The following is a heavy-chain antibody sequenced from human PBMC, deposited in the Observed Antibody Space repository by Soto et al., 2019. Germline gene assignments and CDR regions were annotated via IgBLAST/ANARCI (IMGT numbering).Heavy chain of an antibody. V-gene: IGHV4-30-2*01. CDR3: ARGRGIVATINRSLLFDY. Sequence: TLSLTCAVSGGSISSGGYSWSWIRQPPGKGLEWIGYIYHSGSTYYNPSLKSRVTISVDTSKNQFSLKLSSVTAADTAVYYCARGRGIVATINRSLLFDYWGQGTLVTVSS. CDR1: GGSISSGGYS. CDR2: IYHSGST. D-gene: IGHD5-12*01. J-gene: IGHJ4*02.